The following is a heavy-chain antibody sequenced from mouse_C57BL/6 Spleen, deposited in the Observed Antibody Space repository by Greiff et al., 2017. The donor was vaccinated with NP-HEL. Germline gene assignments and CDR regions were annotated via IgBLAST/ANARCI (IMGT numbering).Heavy chain of an antibody. CDR3: ARYYDGDPYLDY. V-gene: IGHV7-3*01. D-gene: IGHD2-3*01. J-gene: IGHJ2*01. CDR2: IRNKANGYTT. CDR1: GFTFTDYY. Sequence: EVQLVESGGGLVQPGGSLSLSCAASGFTFTDYYMSWVRQPPGQALEWLGFIRNKANGYTTEYSASVKGRFTISRDNSQSILYLQMNALRAEDSATYCCARYYDGDPYLDYWGQGTTLTVSS.